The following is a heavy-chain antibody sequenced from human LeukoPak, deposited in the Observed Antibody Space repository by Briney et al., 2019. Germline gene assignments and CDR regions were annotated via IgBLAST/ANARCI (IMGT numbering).Heavy chain of an antibody. CDR2: MNSNSGNT. Sequence: GASVKVSCEASGYTFTSYGISWVRQAPGQGLEWMGWMNSNSGNTGYAQKFQGRVTMTRNTSISTAYMELSSLRSEDTAVYYCARDDSSWYPPIAYWGQGTLVTVSS. CDR3: ARDDSSWYPPIAY. D-gene: IGHD6-13*01. J-gene: IGHJ4*02. V-gene: IGHV1-8*02. CDR1: GYTFTSYG.